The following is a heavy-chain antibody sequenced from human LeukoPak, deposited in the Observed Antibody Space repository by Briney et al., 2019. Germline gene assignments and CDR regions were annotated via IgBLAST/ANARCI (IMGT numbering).Heavy chain of an antibody. J-gene: IGHJ4*02. CDR3: ARGSGNWGYDY. Sequence: GGSLRLSCAASGFTFSTYTMNWVRQAPGKGLEWVAVISLDGSNKYYADSVKGRFTISRDNSENTLHLQLNSLSAEDTAVYYCARGSGNWGYDYWGQGTLVIVSS. D-gene: IGHD7-27*01. CDR1: GFTFSTYT. V-gene: IGHV3-30*04. CDR2: ISLDGSNK.